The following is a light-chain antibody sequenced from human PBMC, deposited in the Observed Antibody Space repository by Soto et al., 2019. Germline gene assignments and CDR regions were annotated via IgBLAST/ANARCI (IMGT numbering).Light chain of an antibody. Sequence: QSVLTQPASVSGSPGQSITISCTGTSSDVGGFNSVSWYQLRPGTAPNLILYDVVDRPSVVSYRFSGSNSGNTASLTISGLQAADEADYFCSSYTSTMTNVFGSGTKLTVL. CDR1: SSDVGGFNS. CDR2: DVV. J-gene: IGLJ1*01. CDR3: SSYTSTMTNV. V-gene: IGLV2-14*03.